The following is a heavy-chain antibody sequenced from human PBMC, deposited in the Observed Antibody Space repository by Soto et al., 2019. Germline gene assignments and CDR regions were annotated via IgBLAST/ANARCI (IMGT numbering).Heavy chain of an antibody. CDR2: IRSKAYGGTT. D-gene: IGHD3-22*01. V-gene: IGHV3-49*03. CDR3: TRRDYDSRYPVRGYYYGMDV. CDR1: GFTFGDYA. J-gene: IGHJ6*02. Sequence: HPGGSLRLSCTASGFTFGDYAMSWFRQAPGKGLEWVGFIRSKAYGGTTEYAASVKGRFTISRDDSKSIAYLQMNSLKTEDTAVYYCTRRDYDSRYPVRGYYYGMDVWGQGTTVTVSS.